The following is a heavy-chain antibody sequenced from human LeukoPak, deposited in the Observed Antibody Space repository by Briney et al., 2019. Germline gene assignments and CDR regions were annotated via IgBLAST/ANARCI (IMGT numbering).Heavy chain of an antibody. J-gene: IGHJ3*02. Sequence: SQTLSLTCAISGDSVSSNSAAWNWTRQSPSRGLEWLGRTYYKSKWYNDYAVSVRSRITINPDTSRNQFSLQLNSVTPDDTAVYYCARVSYSSSWPRNAFDIWGQGTMVTVSS. D-gene: IGHD6-13*01. V-gene: IGHV6-1*01. CDR3: ARVSYSSSWPRNAFDI. CDR2: TYYKSKWYN. CDR1: GDSVSSNSAA.